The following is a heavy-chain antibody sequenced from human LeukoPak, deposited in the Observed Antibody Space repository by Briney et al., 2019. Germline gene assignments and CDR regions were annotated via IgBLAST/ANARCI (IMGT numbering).Heavy chain of an antibody. CDR3: TTDPELYNDILTGPDALDI. J-gene: IGHJ3*02. CDR2: ITSPSKHI. V-gene: IGHV3-21*01. D-gene: IGHD3-9*01. Sequence: PGGSLRLSCVASGFTFSTYDMNWVRQAPGKGLEWVSAITSPSKHINYADSVKGRFTISRDSANNSLYLQIKRLRAEDTAVYYCTTDPELYNDILTGPDALDIGGQGTMVTVSS. CDR1: GFTFSTYD.